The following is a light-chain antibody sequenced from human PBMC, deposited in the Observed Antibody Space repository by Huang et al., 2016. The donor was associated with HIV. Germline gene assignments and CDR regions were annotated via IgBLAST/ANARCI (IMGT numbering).Light chain of an antibody. CDR2: DAS. Sequence: EIVLTQSPATLSLSPGERATLSCRASQSVSNYLAWYQQKPGQAPRLLIYDASNRATGSPARFSGSGSGTDFTLTISSLEPEDFAVYYCQQRSNLAEFTFGQGTRLEIK. CDR1: QSVSNY. CDR3: QQRSNLAEFT. V-gene: IGKV3-11*01. J-gene: IGKJ5*01.